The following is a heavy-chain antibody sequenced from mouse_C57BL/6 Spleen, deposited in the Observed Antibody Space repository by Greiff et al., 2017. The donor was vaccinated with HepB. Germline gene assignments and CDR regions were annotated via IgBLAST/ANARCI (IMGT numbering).Heavy chain of an antibody. D-gene: IGHD1-1*01. Sequence: LVESGPELVKPGASVKISCKASGYAFSSSWMNWVKQRPGKGLEWIGRIYPGDGDTNYNGKFKGKATLTADKSSSTAYMQLSSLTSEDSAVYFCARSLYYGSSPRAMDYWGQGTSVTVSS. CDR1: GYAFSSSW. J-gene: IGHJ4*01. CDR2: IYPGDGDT. CDR3: ARSLYYGSSPRAMDY. V-gene: IGHV1-82*01.